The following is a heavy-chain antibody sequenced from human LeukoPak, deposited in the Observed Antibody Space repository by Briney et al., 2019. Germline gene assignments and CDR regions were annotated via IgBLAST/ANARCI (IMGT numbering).Heavy chain of an antibody. J-gene: IGHJ5*02. Sequence: ASVTVSCKASGYTFTSYDINWVRQAPGQGLEWMGWMNPNSGNTGYAQKFQGRVTMTRNTSISTAYMELSSLRSEDTAVYYCARRRVGATYNWFDPWGQGTLVTVSS. CDR2: MNPNSGNT. CDR3: ARRRVGATYNWFDP. D-gene: IGHD1-26*01. CDR1: GYTFTSYD. V-gene: IGHV1-8*01.